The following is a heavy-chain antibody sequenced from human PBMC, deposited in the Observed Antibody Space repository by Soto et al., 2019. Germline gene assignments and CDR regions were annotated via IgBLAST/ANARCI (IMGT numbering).Heavy chain of an antibody. D-gene: IGHD3-16*01. Sequence: PSETLSLTCTVSGGSISSSSYYWGWIRQPPGKGLEWIGSIYYSGSTYYNPSLKSRVTISVDTSKNQFSLKLSSVTAADTAVYYCASFGNTFGGVMGSEPPNWFDPWGQGTLVTVSS. J-gene: IGHJ5*02. CDR1: GGSISSSSYY. CDR3: ASFGNTFGGVMGSEPPNWFDP. V-gene: IGHV4-39*01. CDR2: IYYSGST.